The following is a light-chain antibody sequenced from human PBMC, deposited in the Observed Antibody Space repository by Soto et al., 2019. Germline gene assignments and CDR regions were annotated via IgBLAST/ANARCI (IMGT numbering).Light chain of an antibody. CDR1: QSVSSSY. CDR2: GAS. V-gene: IGKV3-20*01. J-gene: IGKJ2*01. Sequence: EIELTQSPGTLSLSPGERATLSCRASQSVSSSYLAWYQQKPGQAPRLLIYGASNRAAGTPDRFSGSGSGTGFTLTISRLEPEDFAVYYCQQYGTPRYTFGQGTKLEIK. CDR3: QQYGTPRYT.